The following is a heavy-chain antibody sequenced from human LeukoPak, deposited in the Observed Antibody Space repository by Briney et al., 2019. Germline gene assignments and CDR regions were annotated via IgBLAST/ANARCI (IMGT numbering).Heavy chain of an antibody. V-gene: IGHV1-2*02. CDR1: GYTFTGYY. CDR3: ARDSSRWSSEYFQN. J-gene: IGHJ1*01. Sequence: GASVKVSCKASGYTFTGYYMHWVRQAPGQGLQWMGWINPNSGGTNYAQKFQGRVTMTRDTSISTAYMELSRLRSDDTAVYYCARDSSRWSSEYFQNWGQGTLVTVSS. D-gene: IGHD6-13*01. CDR2: INPNSGGT.